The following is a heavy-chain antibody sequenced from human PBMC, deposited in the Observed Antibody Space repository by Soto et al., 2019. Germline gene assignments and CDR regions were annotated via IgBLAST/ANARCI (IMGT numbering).Heavy chain of an antibody. CDR1: GGSISSSSYY. CDR3: TRGRKGYDRSNYRQLVYKNFGMDV. CDR2: IYYSGST. V-gene: IGHV4-39*07. J-gene: IGHJ6*02. Sequence: PSETLSLTCTVSGGSISSSSYYWGWKRQPPGKGLEWFGSIYYSGSTYYNLSLRSRVTISIDTSKNQFSLKLSSVTAADTAVYYCTRGRKGYDRSNYRQLVYKNFGMDVWGQGTTVTVSS. D-gene: IGHD3-22*01.